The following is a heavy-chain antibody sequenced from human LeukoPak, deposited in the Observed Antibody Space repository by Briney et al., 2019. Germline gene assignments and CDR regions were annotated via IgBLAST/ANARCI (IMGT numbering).Heavy chain of an antibody. J-gene: IGHJ4*02. CDR2: IYYSGST. V-gene: IGHV4-61*01. CDR3: ARHYSGYALRY. Sequence: SETLSLTCTVSGGLTGSGTYYWSWIRQPPGKGLEWIGYIYYSGSTNYNPSLKSRVTISVDTSKNQFSLKLSSVTAADTAVYYCARHYSGYALRYWGQGTLVTVSS. CDR1: GGLTGSGTYY. D-gene: IGHD5-12*01.